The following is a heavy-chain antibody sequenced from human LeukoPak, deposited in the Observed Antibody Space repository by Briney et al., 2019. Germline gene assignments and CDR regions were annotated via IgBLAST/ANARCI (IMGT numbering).Heavy chain of an antibody. CDR3: ARAAAGTLYYYYYYMDV. D-gene: IGHD6-13*01. J-gene: IGHJ6*03. V-gene: IGHV4-34*01. Sequence: SETLSLTCTVSGGSISSYYWSWIRQPPGKGLEWIGEINHSGSTNYNPSLKSRVTISVDTSKNQFSLKLSSVTAADTAVYYCARAAAGTLYYYYYYMDVWGKGTTVTVSS. CDR2: INHSGST. CDR1: GGSISSYY.